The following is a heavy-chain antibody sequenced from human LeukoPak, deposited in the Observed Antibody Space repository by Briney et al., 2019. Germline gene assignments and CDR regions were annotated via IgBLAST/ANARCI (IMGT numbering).Heavy chain of an antibody. CDR2: IKEDGSQK. J-gene: IGHJ4*02. Sequence: GGSLRLSCVATGFTFSTYWMSWVRQAPGKGLEWVAHIKEDGSQKNYVDSVKGRFTISRDNAKNTLYLQMNSLRAEDTAVYYCAKVRASTIAVAGTVDYWGQGTLVTVSS. D-gene: IGHD6-19*01. CDR1: GFTFSTYW. CDR3: AKVRASTIAVAGTVDY. V-gene: IGHV3-7*03.